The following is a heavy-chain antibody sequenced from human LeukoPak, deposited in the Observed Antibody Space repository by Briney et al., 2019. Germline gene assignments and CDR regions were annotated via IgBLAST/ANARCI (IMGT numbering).Heavy chain of an antibody. J-gene: IGHJ4*02. CDR1: GGTFSSYA. V-gene: IGHV1-69*01. Sequence: ASVKVSCKASGGTFSSYAISWVRQAPGQGLEWMGGIIPIFGTANYAQKFQGRVTITADESTSTAYMELSSLRPEDTAVYYCARGVNPGSYYNGEYWGQGTLVTVSS. CDR3: ARGVNPGSYYNGEY. CDR2: IIPIFGTA. D-gene: IGHD3-10*01.